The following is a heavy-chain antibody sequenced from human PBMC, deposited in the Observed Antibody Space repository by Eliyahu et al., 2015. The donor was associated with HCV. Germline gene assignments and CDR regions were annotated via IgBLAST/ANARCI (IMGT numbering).Heavy chain of an antibody. J-gene: IGHJ4*02. CDR1: GFTFNSYA. V-gene: IGHV3-23*01. D-gene: IGHD3-16*01. Sequence: EVQLLESGGGLVQPGGSLSLSCAASGFTFNSYAMTWVRQAPGKGLEWVSGISGSGGNTYYADSVKGRFTISRDNSKNTLYLQMNSLRAEDTAVYYCARDLMTPFYWGQGTLVTVFS. CDR2: ISGSGGNT. CDR3: ARDLMTPFY.